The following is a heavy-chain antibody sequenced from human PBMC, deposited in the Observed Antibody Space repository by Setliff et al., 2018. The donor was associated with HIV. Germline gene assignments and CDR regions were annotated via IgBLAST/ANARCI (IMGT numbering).Heavy chain of an antibody. CDR2: FDPGDGET. V-gene: IGHV1-24*01. D-gene: IGHD6-13*01. CDR3: ATGESIAAAPFDY. J-gene: IGHJ4*02. CDR1: GYTLTELS. Sequence: SVKVSCKVSGYTLTELSMHWVRQAPGKGLEWMGGFDPGDGETIYAQKFQGRVTMTEDTSTDTAYMELSSLRSEDTAVYYCATGESIAAAPFDYWGQGTLVTVSS.